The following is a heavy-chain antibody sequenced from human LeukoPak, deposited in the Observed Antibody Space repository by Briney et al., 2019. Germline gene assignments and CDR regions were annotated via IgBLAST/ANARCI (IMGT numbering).Heavy chain of an antibody. Sequence: PSETLSLTCSVSGDSITYFYWSWIRQAAGKGLEWIGRVSSSGSTDYNASLKSRVTMSVDTSKNQLSLKMISVTAADTAVYYCARGVIVAGGNDFDYWGQGTLVTVSS. CDR2: VSSSGST. CDR1: GDSITYFY. J-gene: IGHJ4*02. V-gene: IGHV4-4*07. CDR3: ARGVIVAGGNDFDY. D-gene: IGHD6-13*01.